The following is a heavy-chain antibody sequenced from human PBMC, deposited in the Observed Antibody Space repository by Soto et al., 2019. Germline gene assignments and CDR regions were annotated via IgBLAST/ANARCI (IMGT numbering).Heavy chain of an antibody. V-gene: IGHV3-30*03. J-gene: IGHJ3*02. CDR2: ISYDGSNK. Sequence: AGGSLRLSCAASGFTFSSYGMHWVRQAPGKGLEWVAVISYDGSNKYYADSVKGRSTISRDNSKNTLYLQMNSLRAEDTAVYYCAQLHGGNSAAFDIWGQGTTVTVSS. D-gene: IGHD2-21*02. CDR3: AQLHGGNSAAFDI. CDR1: GFTFSSYG.